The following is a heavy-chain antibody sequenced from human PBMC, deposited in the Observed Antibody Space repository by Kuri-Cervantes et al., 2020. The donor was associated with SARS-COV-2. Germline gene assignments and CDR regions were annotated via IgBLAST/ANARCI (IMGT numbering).Heavy chain of an antibody. J-gene: IGHJ1*01. CDR3: TIEIGYVSSTRCYKYFQH. CDR1: GFTFDDYG. V-gene: IGHV3-20*04. Sequence: GESLKISCAASGFTFDDYGMNWVRQAPGKGLEWVSGINRNGGSTYYADSVKGRFTISRDKAKNSLYLQMNSLKAEDTALYYCTIEIGYVSSTRCYKYFQHWGQGTMVTVSS. CDR2: INRNGGST. D-gene: IGHD2-2*02.